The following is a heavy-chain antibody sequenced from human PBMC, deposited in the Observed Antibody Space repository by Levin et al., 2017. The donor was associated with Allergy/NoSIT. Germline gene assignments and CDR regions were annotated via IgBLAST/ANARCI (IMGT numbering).Heavy chain of an antibody. J-gene: IGHJ4*02. D-gene: IGHD6-19*01. CDR1: KFPFSSYA. CDR2: ISHDGSNK. Sequence: GGSLRLSCAASKFPFSSYAMHWVRQAPGKGLEWVAGISHDGSNKYYADSVKGRFTISRDNSKNTLYLDMNSLRGEDTAVYVCARDQHSSGWNAADYWGQGTLVTVSS. V-gene: IGHV3-30*03. CDR3: ARDQHSSGWNAADY.